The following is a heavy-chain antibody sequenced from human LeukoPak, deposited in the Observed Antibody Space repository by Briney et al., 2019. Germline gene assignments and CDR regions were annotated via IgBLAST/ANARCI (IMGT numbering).Heavy chain of an antibody. D-gene: IGHD3-16*01. Sequence: ASVKVSCKASAYTFIAYYMHWVRQAPGQGLKWMGWINPKSGGTKYAEKFQGRVTMTRDTSISTAYMDLSRLTSDDTAVYYCARGGAWGAREVDYWGQGSLVTVSS. CDR3: ARGGAWGAREVDY. J-gene: IGHJ4*02. CDR1: AYTFIAYY. CDR2: INPKSGGT. V-gene: IGHV1-2*02.